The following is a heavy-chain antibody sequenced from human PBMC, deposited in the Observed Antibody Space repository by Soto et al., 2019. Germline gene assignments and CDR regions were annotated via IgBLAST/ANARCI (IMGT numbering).Heavy chain of an antibody. CDR3: ARVNYYGSGSYYKIPNYYYYGMDV. D-gene: IGHD3-10*01. CDR2: INHSGST. V-gene: IGHV4-34*01. CDR1: GGSFSGYY. J-gene: IGHJ6*02. Sequence: PSETLSLTCAVYGGSFSGYYWSWIRQPPGKGLEWIGEINHSGSTNYNPSLKSRVTISVDTSKNHFSLKLSSVTAADTAVYYCARVNYYGSGSYYKIPNYYYYGMDVWGQGTTVTVSS.